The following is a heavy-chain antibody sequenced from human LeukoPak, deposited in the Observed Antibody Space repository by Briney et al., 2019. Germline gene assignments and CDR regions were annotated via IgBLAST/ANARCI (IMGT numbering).Heavy chain of an antibody. CDR3: AKDHRGLTWIPYYFDY. CDR1: GFTFSGFA. V-gene: IGHV3-23*01. Sequence: GRSLRLSCAASGFTFSGFAMSWVSQNPGNGLEWVSTISGGGGTTYYADSVRGRFTISRDNSNNTLYLQMNSLRAEDTAIYYCAKDHRGLTWIPYYFDYWGQGTLVTVSS. J-gene: IGHJ4*02. CDR2: ISGGGGTT. D-gene: IGHD5-18*01.